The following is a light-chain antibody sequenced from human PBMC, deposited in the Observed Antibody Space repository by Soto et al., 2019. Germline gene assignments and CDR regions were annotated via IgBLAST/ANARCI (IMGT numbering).Light chain of an antibody. Sequence: EIVMTQSPATLSVSPGERATLSCRASQSVASSVAWYQQKPGQAPRLLIYGSTTRATGIPARFSGSGSGTDFSLTISSLQSEDFAVYYCQQYKDWPPWYTCGQGTKLEI. V-gene: IGKV3-15*01. CDR1: QSVASS. CDR2: GST. CDR3: QQYKDWPPWYT. J-gene: IGKJ2*01.